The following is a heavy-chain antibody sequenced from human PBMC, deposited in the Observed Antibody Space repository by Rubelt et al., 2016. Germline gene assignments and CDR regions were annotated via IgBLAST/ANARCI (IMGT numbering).Heavy chain of an antibody. D-gene: IGHD3-22*01. CDR1: GGTFSSYA. J-gene: IGHJ3*02. Sequence: QVQLVQSGAEVKKPGSSVKVSCKASGGTFSSYAISWVRQAPGQGLEWMGGIIPILGIANYAQKFQGRVTITADKSTSTAYMELSSLRSEDTAVYYCARDRLLDDSSGRDAFDIWGQGTMVTVSS. CDR3: ARDRLLDDSSGRDAFDI. V-gene: IGHV1-69*10. CDR2: IIPILGIA.